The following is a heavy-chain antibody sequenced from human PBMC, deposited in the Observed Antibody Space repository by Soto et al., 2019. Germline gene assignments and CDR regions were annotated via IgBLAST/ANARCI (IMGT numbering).Heavy chain of an antibody. CDR1: GFTFDDYA. V-gene: IGHV3-9*01. D-gene: IGHD3-10*01. CDR2: ISWNSGSI. J-gene: IGHJ3*02. CDR3: AKVADRWFGDLSAHDI. Sequence: GGSLRLSCAASGFTFDDYAMHWVRQAPGKGLEWVSGISWNSGSIGYADSVKGRFTISRDDAKNSLYLQMNSLRAEDTALYYCAKVADRWFGDLSAHDIWGQGTMVTVSS.